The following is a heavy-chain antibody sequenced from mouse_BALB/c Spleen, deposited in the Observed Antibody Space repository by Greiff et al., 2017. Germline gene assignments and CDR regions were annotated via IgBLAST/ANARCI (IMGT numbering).Heavy chain of an antibody. CDR3: TRSNYVNLHWYFDF. D-gene: IGHD2-1*01. CDR1: GFTFSDAW. V-gene: IGHV6-6*01. J-gene: IGHJ1*01. Sequence: EVQVVESGGGLVQPGGSMKLSCAASGFTFSDAWMDWVRQFPEKGLEWVAELRSKANNNATYYAESVKGRFTISRDASRSRVYLQMNSLRAEDTGIYYCTRSNYVNLHWYFDFWGAGTTVTVSS. CDR2: LRSKANNNAT.